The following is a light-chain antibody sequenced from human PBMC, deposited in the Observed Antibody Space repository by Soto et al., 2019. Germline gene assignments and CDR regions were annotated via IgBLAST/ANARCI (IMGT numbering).Light chain of an antibody. CDR1: QSVSSN. V-gene: IGKV3-15*01. J-gene: IGKJ4*01. CDR3: QQYYNSLT. Sequence: EIVMTQSPATLSVSPGERATLSCRASQSVSSNLAWYQQKPGQAPRLLIYGASTSATGIPARFSGSGSGTEFTLTISRLQSEDFAVYDGQQYYNSLTFGGGTKVEIK. CDR2: GAS.